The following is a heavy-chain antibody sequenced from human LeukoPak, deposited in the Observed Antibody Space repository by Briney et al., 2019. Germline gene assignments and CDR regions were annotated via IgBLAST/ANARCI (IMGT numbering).Heavy chain of an antibody. CDR3: ARVRAGLSAGYYYYMDV. CDR2: ITSTSSTI. Sequence: GGSLRLSCAASGFAFNTYSMNWVRQAPGKGLEWVSYITSTSSTIHHADSVRGRFTISRDNVKNSLSLQMNSLRAEDTAVYYCARVRAGLSAGYYYYMDVWGKGTTVTVSS. CDR1: GFAFNTYS. J-gene: IGHJ6*03. V-gene: IGHV3-48*01. D-gene: IGHD3-10*01.